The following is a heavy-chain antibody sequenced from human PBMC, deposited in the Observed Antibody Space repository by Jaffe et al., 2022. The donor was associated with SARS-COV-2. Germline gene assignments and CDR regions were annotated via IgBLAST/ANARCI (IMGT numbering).Heavy chain of an antibody. CDR1: GFTFSSYA. J-gene: IGHJ4*02. CDR2: ISGSGGST. Sequence: EVQLLESGGGLVQPGGSLRLSCAASGFTFSSYAMSWVRQAPGKGLEWVSAISGSGGSTYYADSVKGRFTISRDNSKNTLYLQMNSLRAEDTAVYYCAKGPWDIVVVVAVGFDYWGQGTLVTVSS. V-gene: IGHV3-23*01. D-gene: IGHD2-15*01. CDR3: AKGPWDIVVVVAVGFDY.